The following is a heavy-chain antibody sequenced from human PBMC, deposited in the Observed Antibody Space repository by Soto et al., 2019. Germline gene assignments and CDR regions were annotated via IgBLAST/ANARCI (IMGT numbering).Heavy chain of an antibody. V-gene: IGHV4-59*01. D-gene: IGHD6-13*01. CDR3: ASLDGIAAA. Sequence: SETLSLTCTVSGGSISSYYWSWIRQPPGKGLEWIGYIYYSGSTNYNPSLKSRVTISVDTSKNQFSLKLSSVTAADTDVYYCASLDGIAAAWGQGTLVTVSS. CDR1: GGSISSYY. CDR2: IYYSGST. J-gene: IGHJ5*02.